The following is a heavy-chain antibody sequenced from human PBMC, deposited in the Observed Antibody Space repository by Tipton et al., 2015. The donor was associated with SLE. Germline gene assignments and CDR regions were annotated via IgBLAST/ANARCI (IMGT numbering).Heavy chain of an antibody. CDR2: IYYSGST. Sequence: TLSLTCTVSGGSISSSSYYWGWIRQPPGKGLEWIGSIYYSGSTYYNPSLKSRVTISVDKSKNQFSLKLTPVTAADTAVYFCARGLDSNTYGMDVWGQGTTVTVFS. V-gene: IGHV4-39*07. D-gene: IGHD3-22*01. CDR3: ARGLDSNTYGMDV. CDR1: GGSISSSSYY. J-gene: IGHJ6*02.